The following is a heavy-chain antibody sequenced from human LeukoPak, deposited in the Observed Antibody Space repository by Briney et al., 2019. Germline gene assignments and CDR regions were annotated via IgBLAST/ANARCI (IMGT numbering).Heavy chain of an antibody. J-gene: IGHJ4*02. CDR1: GFTSSDYT. D-gene: IGHD2-2*01. Sequence: GGSLRLSCAASGFTSSDYTMNWVRQSPGKGLEWVSGISVSDDTTYYADSVKGRFTISRDTSNNMLYLQMNSLRSEDADVYYCARDRYCVSTNCPWDCWGRGTPVTVSS. CDR3: ARDRYCVSTNCPWDC. V-gene: IGHV3-23*01. CDR2: ISVSDDTT.